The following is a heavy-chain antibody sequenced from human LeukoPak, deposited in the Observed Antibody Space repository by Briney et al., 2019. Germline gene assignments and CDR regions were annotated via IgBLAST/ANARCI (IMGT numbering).Heavy chain of an antibody. V-gene: IGHV4-34*01. CDR3: ARGSSHFDY. Sequence: SETLSLTCAVYGGSFSGYYWSWIRQPPGKGLEWIGEINHSGSTNYNPSLKSRATISVDTSKNQFSLKLSSVTAADTAVYYCARGSSHFDYWGQGTLVTVSS. CDR2: INHSGST. J-gene: IGHJ4*02. CDR1: GGSFSGYY.